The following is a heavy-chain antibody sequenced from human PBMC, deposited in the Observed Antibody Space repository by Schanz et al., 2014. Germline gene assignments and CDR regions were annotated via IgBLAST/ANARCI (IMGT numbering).Heavy chain of an antibody. CDR2: INSVGSNT. J-gene: IGHJ3*02. Sequence: EVQLAESGGGLVQPGGSLRLSCAASGFTFRGYAMSWVRQAPGKGLQWVARINSVGSNTDYADSVTGRFTISRDNAKNTLYLQMNTLRAEDTAVYYCARKMKLGVYGGKGHDSLDIWGQGTMVTVSS. D-gene: IGHD4-17*01. CDR3: ARKMKLGVYGGKGHDSLDI. V-gene: IGHV3-74*02. CDR1: GFTFRGYA.